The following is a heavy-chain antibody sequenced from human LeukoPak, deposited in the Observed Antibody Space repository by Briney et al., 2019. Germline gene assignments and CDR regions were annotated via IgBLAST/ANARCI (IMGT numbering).Heavy chain of an antibody. Sequence: ASVKVSCKASGYTFTGYYLHWVRQAPGQGLEWMGWISPNTGGTKYSQKFEGRVTMTRDASISTAYMELSSLRSEDTAVYYCARDPYPPYCGGDCYPHSYYYYYMDVWGKGTTVTVSS. CDR2: ISPNTGGT. D-gene: IGHD2-21*02. V-gene: IGHV1-2*02. CDR1: GYTFTGYY. J-gene: IGHJ6*03. CDR3: ARDPYPPYCGGDCYPHSYYYYYMDV.